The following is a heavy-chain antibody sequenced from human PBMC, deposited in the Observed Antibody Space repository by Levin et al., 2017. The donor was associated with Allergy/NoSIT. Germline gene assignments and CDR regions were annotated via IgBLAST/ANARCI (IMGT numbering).Heavy chain of an antibody. V-gene: IGHV3-9*01. J-gene: IGHJ3*02. Sequence: GGSLRLSCAASGFTFDDYAMHWVRQAPGKGLEWVSGISWNSGSIGYADSVKGRFTISRDNAKNSLYLQMNSLRAEDTALYYCAKGGVWFGELGGAFDIWGQGTMVTVSS. CDR3: AKGGVWFGELGGAFDI. D-gene: IGHD3-10*01. CDR2: ISWNSGSI. CDR1: GFTFDDYA.